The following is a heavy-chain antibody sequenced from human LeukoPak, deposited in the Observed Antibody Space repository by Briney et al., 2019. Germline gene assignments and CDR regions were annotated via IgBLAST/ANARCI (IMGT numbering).Heavy chain of an antibody. CDR2: INPNSGGT. CDR1: GYTFTGYY. D-gene: IGHD3-10*01. Sequence: ASVKVSCKASGYTFTGYYMHWVRQAPGQGLEWMGWINPNSGGTNYSQKCQGRVTMTRDTSISTAYMELSRLRSDDTAVYYCARDSTMVRGPNSVYYYYGMDVWGQGTTVTVSS. CDR3: ARDSTMVRGPNSVYYYYGMDV. V-gene: IGHV1-2*02. J-gene: IGHJ6*02.